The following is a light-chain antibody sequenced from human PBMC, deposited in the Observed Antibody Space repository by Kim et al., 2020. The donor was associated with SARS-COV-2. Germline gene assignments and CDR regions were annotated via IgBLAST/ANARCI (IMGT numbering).Light chain of an antibody. CDR3: QQYGRSLT. J-gene: IGKJ4*01. Sequence: EIVLTQSPGTLSLSPGERATLSCRASQSVGNSYLAWYQQKPGQAPRLLIYGTSNRATGIPDRFSGSGSGRDFTLTISRLEPEDFEVYYCQQYGRSLTFGGGTKVDIK. CDR2: GTS. V-gene: IGKV3-20*01. CDR1: QSVGNSY.